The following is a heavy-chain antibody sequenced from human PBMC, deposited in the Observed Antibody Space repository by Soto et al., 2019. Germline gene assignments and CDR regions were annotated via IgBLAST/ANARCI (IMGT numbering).Heavy chain of an antibody. D-gene: IGHD3-10*01. V-gene: IGHV4-34*01. Sequence: QVQLQQWGAGLLKPSETLSLTCDVYGGSFSAYYWSWIRQPLGKGLEWIGEINHSGSTNYNPSLKSRVTISVDTSKNQFSLKLSSVTAADTAVYYCARSGHLFDYWGQGTLVTVSS. CDR2: INHSGST. CDR1: GGSFSAYY. CDR3: ARSGHLFDY. J-gene: IGHJ4*02.